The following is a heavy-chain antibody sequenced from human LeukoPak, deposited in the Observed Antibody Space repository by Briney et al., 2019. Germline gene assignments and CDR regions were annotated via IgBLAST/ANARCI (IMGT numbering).Heavy chain of an antibody. D-gene: IGHD2-2*01. CDR3: ARHMSGVIVPAGGMDV. CDR2: IHYSGNT. Sequence: SETLSLTRTVSGGSISNHYWSWIRQAPGKGLDFIGYIHYSGNTNYNPSLKSRVTISVDTSKNQLSLNLISVTAADTAVYYCARHMSGVIVPAGGMDVWGQGTTVTVSS. J-gene: IGHJ6*02. CDR1: GGSISNHY. V-gene: IGHV4-59*08.